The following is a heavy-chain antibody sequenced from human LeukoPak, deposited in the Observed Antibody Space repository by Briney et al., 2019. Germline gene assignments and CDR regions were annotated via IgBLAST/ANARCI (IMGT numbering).Heavy chain of an antibody. CDR3: GGKGY. D-gene: IGHD1-1*01. CDR2: IKQNENKN. CDR1: GFXFSSYW. Sequence: GGSLRLSCAVSGFXFSSYWINWVRQAPGKGLEWVANIKQNENKNYYLDSVKGRFTISSDNAKNSLYLQMNSLRVEDTAVYYCGGKGYWGQGTLVTVSS. V-gene: IGHV3-7*05. J-gene: IGHJ4*02.